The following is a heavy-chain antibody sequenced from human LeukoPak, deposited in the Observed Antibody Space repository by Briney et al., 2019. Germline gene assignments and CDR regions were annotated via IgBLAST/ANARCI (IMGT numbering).Heavy chain of an antibody. V-gene: IGHV4-30-4*01. CDR2: IYYSGST. Sequence: PSETLSLTCTVSGGSISSGDYYWSWIRQPPGKGLEWIGYIYYSGSTYYNPSLKSRVTISVDTSKNRFSLKLSSVTAADTAVYYCARATVTTYPNWYFDLWGRGTLVTVSS. CDR1: GGSISSGDYY. J-gene: IGHJ2*01. CDR3: ARATVTTYPNWYFDL. D-gene: IGHD4-17*01.